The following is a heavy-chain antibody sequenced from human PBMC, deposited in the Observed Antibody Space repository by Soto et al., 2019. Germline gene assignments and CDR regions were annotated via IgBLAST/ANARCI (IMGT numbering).Heavy chain of an antibody. CDR2: ISAYNGNT. CDR3: ARDWVNKHTYGDYLYDF. D-gene: IGHD4-17*01. V-gene: IGHV1-18*01. CDR1: GYTFTSYG. Sequence: ASVKVSCKASGYTFTSYGISWVRQAPGQGLEWMGWISAYNGNTNYAQKLQGRVTMTTDTSTSTAYMELRSLRSDDTAVYYCARDWVNKHTYGDYLYDFWGQRSLVTGSS. J-gene: IGHJ4*02.